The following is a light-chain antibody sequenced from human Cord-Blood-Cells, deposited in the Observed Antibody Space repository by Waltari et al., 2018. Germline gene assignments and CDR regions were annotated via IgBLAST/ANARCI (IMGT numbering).Light chain of an antibody. J-gene: IGLJ3*02. CDR3: CSYAGSYTLV. Sequence: QPALTPPRPVSGPPGQSVTISCTGTSSAVRGYNYVSWYQQHPGNAPKLMIYVVSRRPSGVPDRFAGSKSGNTASLTISGLQAEDEADYYCCSYAGSYTLVFGGGTKLTVL. V-gene: IGLV2-11*01. CDR1: SSAVRGYNY. CDR2: VVS.